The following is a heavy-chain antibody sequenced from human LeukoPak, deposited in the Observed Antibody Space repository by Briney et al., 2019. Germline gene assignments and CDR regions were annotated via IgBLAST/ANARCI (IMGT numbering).Heavy chain of an antibody. Sequence: GGSLRLSCAASGFTFSSYGMHWVRQAPGKGLEWVAVISYDGSDKYYADSVKGRFTISRDNSMTTLYLQMNSLRDEDTAVYYCAQAWRWLQLNYWGQGTLVTVSS. D-gene: IGHD5-24*01. V-gene: IGHV3-30*18. CDR3: AQAWRWLQLNY. CDR2: ISYDGSDK. CDR1: GFTFSSYG. J-gene: IGHJ4*02.